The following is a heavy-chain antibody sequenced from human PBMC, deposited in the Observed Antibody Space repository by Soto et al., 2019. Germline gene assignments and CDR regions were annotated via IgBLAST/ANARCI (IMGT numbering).Heavy chain of an antibody. V-gene: IGHV3-23*01. D-gene: IGHD6-19*01. CDR1: GSTFSNYA. Sequence: VQLLESGGGLVQPGGSLRLSCAVSGSTFSNYAMSWVRQAPGKGLEWVSGISGSGGSTYYGDSVKGRFTISRDNSKTTLSLQINSLSPEDTAVYYCAKGSGQWLGSWFDHWGQGTLVTVSS. CDR2: ISGSGGST. J-gene: IGHJ5*02. CDR3: AKGSGQWLGSWFDH.